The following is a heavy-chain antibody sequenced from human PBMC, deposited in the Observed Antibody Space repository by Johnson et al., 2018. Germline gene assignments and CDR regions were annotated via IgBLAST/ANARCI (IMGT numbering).Heavy chain of an antibody. J-gene: IGHJ6*03. Sequence: QVQLVQSGGGVVQPGRSLRLSCAASGFTFNRYPMHWVRQAPGKGLEWVALISYDGSNKYYADSVKGRFTISRDNSKNTLYLQMNSLRAEDTAVYYCSKDFYYGSGSHDYYYYYMDGWGKGTTVTVSS. CDR2: ISYDGSNK. CDR1: GFTFNRYP. CDR3: SKDFYYGSGSHDYYYYYMDG. D-gene: IGHD3-10*01. V-gene: IGHV3-30*04.